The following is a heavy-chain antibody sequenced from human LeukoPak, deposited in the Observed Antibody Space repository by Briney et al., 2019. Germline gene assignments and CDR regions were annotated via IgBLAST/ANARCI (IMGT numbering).Heavy chain of an antibody. Sequence: WASVKVSCKASGGTFSSYAISWVRQAPGQGLEWMGRIIPILGIANYAQKFQGRVTITADKFTSTAYMELSSLRSEDTGVYYCAREVQHPGYSSSWDLGVNWFDPWGQGTLVTVSS. CDR3: AREVQHPGYSSSWDLGVNWFDP. CDR1: GGTFSSYA. CDR2: IIPILGIA. V-gene: IGHV1-69*04. J-gene: IGHJ5*02. D-gene: IGHD6-13*01.